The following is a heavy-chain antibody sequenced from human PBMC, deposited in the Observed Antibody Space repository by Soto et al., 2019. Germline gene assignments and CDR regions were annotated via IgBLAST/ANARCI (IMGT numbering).Heavy chain of an antibody. D-gene: IGHD2-15*01. CDR1: GDSISSFSFF. CDR2: LYSAEST. J-gene: IGHJ4*02. V-gene: IGHV4-39*01. CDR3: ARHACSGGTCYSYFDY. Sequence: TSETLSLTCTVSGDSISSFSFFWGWIRQPPGKGLEWIGTLYSAESTYYNPSLLSRATISVDTSKNLFSLRLNSVTAADTAMYYCARHACSGGTCYSYFDYWGQGALVTVSS.